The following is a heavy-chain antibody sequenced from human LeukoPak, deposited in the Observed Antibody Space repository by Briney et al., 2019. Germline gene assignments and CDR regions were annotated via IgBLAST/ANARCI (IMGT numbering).Heavy chain of an antibody. D-gene: IGHD6-6*01. CDR1: GYTFTNSG. Sequence: ASVKVSCKASGYTFTNSGLNWVRQAPGQGLEWMGWINPNTGNPTYAQGFAGRFVFSLDTSVSTTYLQISSLKAEVTAMYYCAKEGSGSSLEYWGQGTLVTVPS. CDR3: AKEGSGSSLEY. J-gene: IGHJ4*02. V-gene: IGHV7-4-1*02. CDR2: INPNTGNP.